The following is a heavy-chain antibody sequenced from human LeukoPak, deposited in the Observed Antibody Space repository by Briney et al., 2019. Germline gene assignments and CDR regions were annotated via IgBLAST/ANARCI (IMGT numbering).Heavy chain of an antibody. Sequence: PSETLSLTCTVSGGSISSYYWSWIRQPPGKGLEWIGYIYYSGSTNYNPSLKSRVTISVDTSKNQFSLKLSSVTAADTAVYYCARDWGYDYVWGSYRSGWFDPWGQGTLVTVSS. CDR1: GGSISSYY. J-gene: IGHJ5*02. D-gene: IGHD3-16*02. V-gene: IGHV4-59*01. CDR3: ARDWGYDYVWGSYRSGWFDP. CDR2: IYYSGST.